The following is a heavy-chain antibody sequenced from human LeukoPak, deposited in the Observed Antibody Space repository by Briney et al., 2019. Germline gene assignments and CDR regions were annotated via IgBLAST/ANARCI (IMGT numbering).Heavy chain of an antibody. J-gene: IGHJ3*02. V-gene: IGHV1-8*01. D-gene: IGHD5-18*01. Sequence: SVKVSCKASGYTFPNYDINWVRQATGQGLEWMGWMNFNSGNTGYAQKFQGRVTMTRNTAISTVYMELSSLKSEDTAIYYCAKVGLGNTAIHIWGQGTMVAVSS. CDR2: MNFNSGNT. CDR1: GYTFPNYD. CDR3: AKVGLGNTAIHI.